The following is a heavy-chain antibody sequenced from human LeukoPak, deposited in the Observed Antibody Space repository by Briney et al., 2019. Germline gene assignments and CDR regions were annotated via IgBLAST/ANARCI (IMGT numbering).Heavy chain of an antibody. Sequence: GGSLRLSCAASGFTVSSNYMSWVRQAPGKGLEWVSVIYSGGSTYYADSVKGRFTISRDNSKNTLYLQMDSLRAEGTAVYDCARSGVWFGESLWGQGTLVSVAS. CDR1: GFTVSSNY. CDR2: IYSGGST. V-gene: IGHV3-66*01. D-gene: IGHD3-10*01. CDR3: ARSGVWFGESL. J-gene: IGHJ4*02.